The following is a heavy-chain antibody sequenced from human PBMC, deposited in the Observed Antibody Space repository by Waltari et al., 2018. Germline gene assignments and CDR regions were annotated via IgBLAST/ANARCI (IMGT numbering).Heavy chain of an antibody. V-gene: IGHV5-51*03. J-gene: IGHJ4*02. CDR1: GSSFTHYW. CDR3: ARFPSIAARPGDY. CDR2: IYPGDSVT. D-gene: IGHD6-6*01. Sequence: EVQLVRSGAEVKKPGESLKISCKGSGSSFTHYWIAWVRQLPGKGLEWMRIIYPGDSVTRYSPSFQGQVTISADKSISTAYLQWSSLKASDTAMYYCARFPSIAARPGDYWGQGTLVTVSS.